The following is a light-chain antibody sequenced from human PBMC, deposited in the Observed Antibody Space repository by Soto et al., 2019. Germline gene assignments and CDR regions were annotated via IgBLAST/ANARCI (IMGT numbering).Light chain of an antibody. CDR2: AAS. J-gene: IGKJ4*01. CDR1: QGISNY. V-gene: IGKV1-39*01. CDR3: QQCYSPPLT. Sequence: DIQMTQSPSSLSASAGDRVIITCRASQGISNYLNWYQQKPGKAPKLLIYAASNLQSGVPPRFSGSGYGTEFTLTISSLQPEDFASYYCQQCYSPPLTFGGGTEVEIK.